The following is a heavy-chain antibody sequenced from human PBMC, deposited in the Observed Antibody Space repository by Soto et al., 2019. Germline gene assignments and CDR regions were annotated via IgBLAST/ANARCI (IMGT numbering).Heavy chain of an antibody. Sequence: GSLRLSCAASGFTFSSYGMTWVRQAPGKGLEWVSFSSATGAGTYYADSVKGRFTISRDNSKNTLYLQMTSLRADDTAVYYCLVGPRFVPSSAVNNIDYWGQGTLVTVSS. CDR2: SSATGAGT. J-gene: IGHJ4*02. D-gene: IGHD6-6*01. CDR1: GFTFSSYG. V-gene: IGHV3-23*01. CDR3: LVGPRFVPSSAVNNIDY.